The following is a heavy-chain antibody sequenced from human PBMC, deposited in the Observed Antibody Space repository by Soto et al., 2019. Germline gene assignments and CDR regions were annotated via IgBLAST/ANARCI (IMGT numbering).Heavy chain of an antibody. J-gene: IGHJ4*02. D-gene: IGHD2-2*01. Sequence: PGGSLRLSCAASGFTFSSYSMNWVRQAPGKGLEWVSYISSSSSYVYYADSVKGRFTISRDNAKNSLYLQMNSLRAEDTAVYYCARVSADIVVVPAAIPPSYWGQGTLVTVSS. CDR1: GFTFSSYS. CDR2: ISSSSSYV. V-gene: IGHV3-21*05. CDR3: ARVSADIVVVPAAIPPSY.